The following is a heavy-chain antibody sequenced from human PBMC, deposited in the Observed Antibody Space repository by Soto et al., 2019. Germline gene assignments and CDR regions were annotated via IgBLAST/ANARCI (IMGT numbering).Heavy chain of an antibody. CDR1: GFTFGDFW. Sequence: GGSLRLSCAASGFTFGDFWMNWVRQAPGKGLEWVANIKEDGSEKYFLDSVKGRFTISRDNAKNSLYLQINSLRAEDTGVYYCARDLGRTAAGYYYYDAMDVWGQGTTVTVSS. J-gene: IGHJ6*02. V-gene: IGHV3-7*01. CDR2: IKEDGSEK. CDR3: ARDLGRTAAGYYYYDAMDV. D-gene: IGHD2-2*01.